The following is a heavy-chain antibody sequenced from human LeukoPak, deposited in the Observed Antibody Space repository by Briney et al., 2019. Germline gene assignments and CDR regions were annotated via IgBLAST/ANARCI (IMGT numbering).Heavy chain of an antibody. Sequence: SETLSLTCAVYGGSFSGYYWSWIRQPPGKGLEWIGEINHSGSTNYNPSLKSRVTISVDTSKNQFSLKLSSVTAADTAVYYCARNIVVVTATAKPFDYWGQGTLVTVSS. CDR3: ARNIVVVTATAKPFDY. CDR2: INHSGST. D-gene: IGHD2-21*02. J-gene: IGHJ4*02. CDR1: GGSFSGYY. V-gene: IGHV4-34*01.